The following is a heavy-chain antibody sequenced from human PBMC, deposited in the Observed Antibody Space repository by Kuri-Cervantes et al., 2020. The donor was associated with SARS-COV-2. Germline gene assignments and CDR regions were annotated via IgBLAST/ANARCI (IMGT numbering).Heavy chain of an antibody. CDR1: GFTFSSYA. CDR2: ISYDGSNK. CDR3: ARDASMGGFAP. Sequence: GGSLRLSCAASGFTFSSYAMHWVRQAPGKGLEWVAVISYDGSNKYYADSVKGRFTIPRDNSKNTLYLQMNSLRAEDTAVYYCARDASMGGFAPWGQGTLVTVSS. V-gene: IGHV3-30-3*01. D-gene: IGHD5-12*01. J-gene: IGHJ5*02.